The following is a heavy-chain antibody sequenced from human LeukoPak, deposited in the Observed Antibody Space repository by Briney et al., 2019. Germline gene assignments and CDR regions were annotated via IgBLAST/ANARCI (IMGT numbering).Heavy chain of an antibody. D-gene: IGHD4-17*01. J-gene: IGHJ4*02. Sequence: GGSLRLSCAASGFTFSGYSMNWVRQAPGKGLEWVSYISSSSNTIYYADSVKGRFTISRDNAKNSLYLQMNSLRAEDTAVYYCARGHTAVTRHFDFWGQGTLVTVSS. CDR2: ISSSSNTI. CDR1: GFTFSGYS. CDR3: ARGHTAVTRHFDF. V-gene: IGHV3-48*01.